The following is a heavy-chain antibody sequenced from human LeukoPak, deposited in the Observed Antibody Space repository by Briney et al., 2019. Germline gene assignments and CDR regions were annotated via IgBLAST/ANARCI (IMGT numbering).Heavy chain of an antibody. CDR2: IYSGGST. Sequence: GGSLRLSCAASGFTVSSNYMSWVRQAPGKGLEWVSVIYSGGSTYYADSVKGRFTISRDNSKNTLYLQMNSLRAEDTAVYYCARDHGRDSSSPDASPGYYYYYMDVWGKGTTVTVSS. V-gene: IGHV3-53*01. D-gene: IGHD6-6*01. CDR3: ARDHGRDSSSPDASPGYYYYYMDV. CDR1: GFTVSSNY. J-gene: IGHJ6*03.